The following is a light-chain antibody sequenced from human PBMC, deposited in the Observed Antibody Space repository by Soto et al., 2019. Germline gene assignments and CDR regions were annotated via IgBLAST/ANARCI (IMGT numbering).Light chain of an antibody. CDR1: SSNIGATYD. Sequence: QSVLTQPPSVSGAPGQRVTIFCTGSSSNIGATYDVQWYQQLPGTAPILLIYGNSNRPSGVPDRFSGSKSGTSASLAITGLQSDDEADYYCQSYDSSLSAHYVFGTGTKVTVL. V-gene: IGLV1-40*01. J-gene: IGLJ1*01. CDR2: GNS. CDR3: QSYDSSLSAHYV.